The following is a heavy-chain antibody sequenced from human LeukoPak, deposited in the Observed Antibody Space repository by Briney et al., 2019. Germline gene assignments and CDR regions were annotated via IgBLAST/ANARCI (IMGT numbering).Heavy chain of an antibody. J-gene: IGHJ4*02. CDR1: GFTFSNFG. Sequence: GGTLRLSCAASGFTFSNFGMAWVRQAPGKGLERVSAIDASGRNTHYAGSVKGRFSISRDNSKNTLILQMNSLRVEDTAVYYCAKALYDSTGDGYWGQGTLVIISS. D-gene: IGHD7-27*01. CDR2: IDASGRNT. V-gene: IGHV3-23*01. CDR3: AKALYDSTGDGY.